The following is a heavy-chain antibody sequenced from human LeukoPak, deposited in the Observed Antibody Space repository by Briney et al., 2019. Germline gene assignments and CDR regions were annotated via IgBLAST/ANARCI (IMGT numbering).Heavy chain of an antibody. Sequence: ASVKVSCKASGYTFTSYGISWVRQAPGQGLEWMGWISAYNGNTNYAQKLQGRVTMTTDRSTSTAYMELRSLRSDDTAAYYCARAQKRVGATDYWGQGTLVTVSS. D-gene: IGHD1-26*01. V-gene: IGHV1-18*01. CDR1: GYTFTSYG. J-gene: IGHJ4*02. CDR2: ISAYNGNT. CDR3: ARAQKRVGATDY.